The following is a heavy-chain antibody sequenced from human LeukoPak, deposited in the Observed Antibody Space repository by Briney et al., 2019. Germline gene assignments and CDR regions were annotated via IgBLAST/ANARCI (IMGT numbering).Heavy chain of an antibody. CDR3: AELGITMIGGV. CDR1: GFTFSSHG. J-gene: IGHJ6*04. V-gene: IGHV3-23*01. CDR2: ISGSGAIT. D-gene: IGHD3-10*02. Sequence: PGGTLRLSCAASGFTFSSHGMNWVRQAPGKGLEWVSGISGSGAITWYAESVKGRFTISRDNSKNTLYLQMNSLRAEDTAVYYCAELGITMIGGVWGKGTTVTISS.